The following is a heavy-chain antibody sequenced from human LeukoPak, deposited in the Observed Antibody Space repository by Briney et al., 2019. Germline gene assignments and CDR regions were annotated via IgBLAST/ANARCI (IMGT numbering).Heavy chain of an antibody. CDR3: ARFGAGTDYYDY. CDR1: GGSITSSNW. CDR2: IYYSGST. Sequence: PSGTLSLTCAISGGSITSSNWWSWVRQPPGKGLEWIGEIYYSGSTNYNSSLKSRITISLDKSKNQFSLKVSSVTDADTAVYYCARFGAGTDYYDYWGQGTLVTVSS. J-gene: IGHJ4*02. V-gene: IGHV4-4*02. D-gene: IGHD6-19*01.